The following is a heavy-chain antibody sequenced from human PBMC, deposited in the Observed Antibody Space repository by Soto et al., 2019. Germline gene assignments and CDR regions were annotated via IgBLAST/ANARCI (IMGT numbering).Heavy chain of an antibody. CDR3: ARGRTVRNYADDSSDYFYFFDY. CDR2: VYYTGST. V-gene: IGHV4-59*01. CDR1: GDSISTFY. J-gene: IGHJ4*02. D-gene: IGHD3-22*01. Sequence: SETLSLTCTVSGDSISTFYWGWMRQSPGKEPEWIGYVYYTGSTNYNPSLKSRVTISVDRSKNQFSLKLTSANAADTAVYYCARGRTVRNYADDSSDYFYFFDYWGQGTQVTVSS.